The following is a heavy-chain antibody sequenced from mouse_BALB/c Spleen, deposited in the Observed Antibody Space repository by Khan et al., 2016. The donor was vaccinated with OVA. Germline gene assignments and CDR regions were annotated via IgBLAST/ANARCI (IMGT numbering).Heavy chain of an antibody. J-gene: IGHJ3*01. CDR1: GYTFTNYW. CDR3: RREGVDWSSFAY. Sequence: VQLQQSGTELVRPGASVKLSCKASGYTFTNYWINWVKQRPGQGLEWIGNIYPSDSYTNYHQKFNDKATLTVDKSSSTTYMQLSSPTSAGSAVFSCRREGVDWSSFAYWGQGTLVTVSA. V-gene: IGHV1-69*02. CDR2: IYPSDSYT.